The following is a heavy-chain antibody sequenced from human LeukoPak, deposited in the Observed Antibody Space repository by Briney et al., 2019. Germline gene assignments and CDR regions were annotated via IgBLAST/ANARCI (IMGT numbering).Heavy chain of an antibody. CDR3: VGNRDGSSDH. Sequence: GESLKISCKGSGYSFTSYWIGWVRQMPGKGLEWMGIIFPGDSDTRYSPSFQGQVTISVDKSISIAHLQWSSLKASDTAMYYCVGNRDGSSDHWGQGTLVTVSS. CDR2: IFPGDSDT. CDR1: GYSFTSYW. D-gene: IGHD5-24*01. V-gene: IGHV5-51*01. J-gene: IGHJ4*02.